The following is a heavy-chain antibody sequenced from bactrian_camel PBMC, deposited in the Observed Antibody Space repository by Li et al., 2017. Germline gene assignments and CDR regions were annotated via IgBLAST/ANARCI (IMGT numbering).Heavy chain of an antibody. D-gene: IGHD3*01. Sequence: HVQLVESGGGLVQPGGSLRISCAASGYVYWNYCMGWFRQAPGKGLEEVAAIYTRGVSTYYADSVKGRFTISRDNAKDTLYLQMNSLKIEDTAVYYCALGSSRQATMTARGKGTQVTVS. CDR1: GYVYWNYC. CDR2: IYTRGVST. V-gene: IGHV3S1*01. J-gene: IGHJ4*01.